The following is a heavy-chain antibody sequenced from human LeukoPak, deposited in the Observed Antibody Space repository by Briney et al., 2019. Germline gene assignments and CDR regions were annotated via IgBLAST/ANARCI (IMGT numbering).Heavy chain of an antibody. D-gene: IGHD1-1*01. CDR2: ISSSSSYI. CDR1: GFTFRSYW. J-gene: IGHJ4*02. Sequence: GGSLRLSCAAFGFTFRSYWIHWVRQAPGKGLEWVSSISSSSSYIYYADSVKGRFTISRDNAKNSLYLQMNSLRAEDTAVYYCARNWNDVRYFDYWGQGTLVTVSS. V-gene: IGHV3-21*01. CDR3: ARNWNDVRYFDY.